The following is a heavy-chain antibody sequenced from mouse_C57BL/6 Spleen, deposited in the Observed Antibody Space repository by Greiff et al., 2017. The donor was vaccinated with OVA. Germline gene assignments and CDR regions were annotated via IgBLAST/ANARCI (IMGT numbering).Heavy chain of an antibody. CDR3: ARGREKYYFDY. V-gene: IGHV3-6*01. J-gene: IGHJ2*01. Sequence: EVQRVESGPGLVKPSQSLSLTCSVTGYSITSGYYWNWIRQFPGNKLEWMGYISYDGSNNYNPSLKNRISITRDTSKNQFFLKLNSVTTEDTATYYCARGREKYYFDYWGQGTTLTVSS. CDR1: GYSITSGYY. CDR2: ISYDGSN.